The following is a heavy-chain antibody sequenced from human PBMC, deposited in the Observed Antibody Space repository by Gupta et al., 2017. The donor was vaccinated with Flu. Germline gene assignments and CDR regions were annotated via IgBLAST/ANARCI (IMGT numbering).Heavy chain of an antibody. CDR2: ISWNSGSI. Sequence: EVQLVESGGGLVQPGRSLRLSCAASGFTFDDYAMHWVRQAPGKGLEWVSGISWNSGSIGYADSVKGRFTISRDNAKNSLYLQMNSLRAEDTALYYCAKESIGYSYGPDAFDIWGQGTMVTVSS. D-gene: IGHD5-18*01. J-gene: IGHJ3*02. V-gene: IGHV3-9*01. CDR1: GFTFDDYA. CDR3: AKESIGYSYGPDAFDI.